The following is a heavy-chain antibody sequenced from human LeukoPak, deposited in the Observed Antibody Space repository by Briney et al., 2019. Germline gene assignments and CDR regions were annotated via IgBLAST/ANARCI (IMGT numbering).Heavy chain of an antibody. J-gene: IGHJ4*02. V-gene: IGHV3-21*01. D-gene: IGHD6-19*01. CDR3: ARGGWPIAVALDY. CDR2: ISSSSSYI. CDR1: GFTFKKYW. Sequence: KSGESLRLSCAASGFTFKKYWMNWVRQAPGKGLEWVSSISSSSSYIYYADSVKGRFTISRDNAKNSLYLQMNSLRAEDTAVYYCARGGWPIAVALDYWGQGTLVTVSS.